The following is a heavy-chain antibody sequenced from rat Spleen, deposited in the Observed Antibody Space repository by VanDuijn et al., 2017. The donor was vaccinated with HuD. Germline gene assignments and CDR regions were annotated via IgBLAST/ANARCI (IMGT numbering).Heavy chain of an antibody. CDR2: ISYDGRST. V-gene: IGHV5-29*01. CDR3: TRGGYFRH. D-gene: IGHD2-5*01. CDR1: GFIFSDYA. J-gene: IGHJ2*01. Sequence: EVQLVESGGGFVQPGRSLKLSCAASGFIFSDYAMAWVRQAPTKGLEWVATISYDGRSTYYRDSVKGRFTISRDNAKNTLYLQMNSPTSEDTATYYCTRGGYFRHWGQGVMVTVSS.